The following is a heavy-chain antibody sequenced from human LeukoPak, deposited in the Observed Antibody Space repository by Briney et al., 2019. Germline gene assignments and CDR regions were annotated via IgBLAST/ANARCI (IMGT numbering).Heavy chain of an antibody. CDR2: IYYNGSP. J-gene: IGHJ4*02. CDR1: GASLISYY. D-gene: IGHD3-22*01. CDR3: ARDSRSYERSGYYHFDF. Sequence: KASETLSLTCTVSGASLISYYWNWIRQPPGKGLEWIGYIYYNGSPNYNPSLKSRVTMSQDTSKNQFSLKLTSVTAADTAVYYCARDSRSYERSGYYHFDFWGQGSLVTVSP. V-gene: IGHV4-59*01.